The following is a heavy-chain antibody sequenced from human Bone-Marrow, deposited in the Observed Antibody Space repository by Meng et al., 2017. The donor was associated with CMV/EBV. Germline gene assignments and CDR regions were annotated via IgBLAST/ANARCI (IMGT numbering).Heavy chain of an antibody. D-gene: IGHD3-3*01. Sequence: GESLKISCAASGFTFSSYWMSWVRQAPGKGLEWVANIKQDGSEKYYVDSVKSRFTISRDNAKNSLYLQMNSLRAEDTAVYYCATCANYDFWSGFRPLRFDIWGQGTMVTVSS. J-gene: IGHJ3*02. CDR3: ATCANYDFWSGFRPLRFDI. CDR2: IKQDGSEK. V-gene: IGHV3-7*01. CDR1: GFTFSSYW.